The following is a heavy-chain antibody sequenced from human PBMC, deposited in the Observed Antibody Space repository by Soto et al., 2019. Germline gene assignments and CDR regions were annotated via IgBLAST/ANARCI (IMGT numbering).Heavy chain of an antibody. Sequence: ASVKVSCKGSGYNFNRDPINWLRQAPGQGLEWMGWINPNTGNPTYEQGFTGRFVFSVDTSVSTVYLQIFSLKADDSAVYYCARDRASGSFDYWGQRTLVTASS. V-gene: IGHV7-4-1*01. J-gene: IGHJ4*01. CDR2: INPNTGNP. D-gene: IGHD1-26*01. CDR3: ARDRASGSFDY. CDR1: GYNFNRDP.